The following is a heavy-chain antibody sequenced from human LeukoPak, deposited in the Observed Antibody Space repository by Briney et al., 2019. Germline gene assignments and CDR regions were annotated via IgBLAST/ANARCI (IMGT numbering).Heavy chain of an antibody. J-gene: IGHJ6*02. CDR2: IYTSGST. CDR1: GGSISSYY. V-gene: IGHV4-4*07. CDR3: ARELLISRYAVAGIRYYYGMDV. D-gene: IGHD6-19*01. Sequence: SETLSLTCTVSGGSISSYYWSWIRQPAGKGLEWIGRIYTSGSTNYNPSLKSRVTMSVDTSKNQFSLKLSSVTAADTAVYYCARELLISRYAVAGIRYYYGMDVWGQGTTVTVSS.